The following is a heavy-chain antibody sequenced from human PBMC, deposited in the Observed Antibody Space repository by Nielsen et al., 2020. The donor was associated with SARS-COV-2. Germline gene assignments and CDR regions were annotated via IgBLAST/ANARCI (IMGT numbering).Heavy chain of an antibody. CDR2: INHSGST. J-gene: IGHJ6*02. Sequence: SETLSLTCAVYGGSFSGYYWSWIRQPPGKGLEWIGEINHSGSTNYNPFLKSRVTISVDTSKNQFSLKLSSVTAADTAVYYCARAPRYGSGWYAGYYGMDVWGQGTTVTVSS. CDR1: GGSFSGYY. V-gene: IGHV4-34*01. CDR3: ARAPRYGSGWYAGYYGMDV. D-gene: IGHD6-19*01.